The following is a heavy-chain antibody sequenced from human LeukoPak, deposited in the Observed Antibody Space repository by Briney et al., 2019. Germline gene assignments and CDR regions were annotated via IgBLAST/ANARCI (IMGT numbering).Heavy chain of an antibody. CDR2: INPNSGGT. D-gene: IGHD2-15*01. J-gene: IGHJ4*02. CDR1: GYTFTGYY. CDR3: ARDCIGCHGFDY. Sequence: ASVKVSCKASGYTFTGYYMHWVRQAPGQGLEWMGRINPNSGGTNYAQKFQGRVTMTTDTSTSTAYMELRSLRSDDTAVYYCARDCIGCHGFDYWGQGTLATVSS. V-gene: IGHV1-2*06.